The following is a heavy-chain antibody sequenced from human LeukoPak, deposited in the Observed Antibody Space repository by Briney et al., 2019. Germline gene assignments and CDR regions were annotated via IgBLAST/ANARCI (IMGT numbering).Heavy chain of an antibody. CDR1: GYTFTSYY. D-gene: IGHD3-3*01. Sequence: GASVKVSCKASGYTFTSYYMHWVRQAPGQGLEWMGIINPSGGSTSYARKFQGRVTMTRDTSTSTVYMELSSLRSEDTAVYYCARGSDYDFWSAYPRGDYFDYWGQGTLVTVSS. CDR2: INPSGGST. J-gene: IGHJ4*02. CDR3: ARGSDYDFWSAYPRGDYFDY. V-gene: IGHV1-46*01.